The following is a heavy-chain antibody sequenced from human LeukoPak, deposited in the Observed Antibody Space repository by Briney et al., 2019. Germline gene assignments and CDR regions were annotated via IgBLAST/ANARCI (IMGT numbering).Heavy chain of an antibody. Sequence: GGSLRLSWAAAGITISYCWMGWGRQAPGRGLGLVANIKPDESENCLADSVTGRFTISSDNAETSLFLQMNSLRPDDTAFYFCVKLVVVTATYWYFDAWGRGTPITVSS. J-gene: IGHJ2*01. CDR2: IKPDESEN. CDR3: VKLVVVTATYWYFDA. D-gene: IGHD2-21*02. CDR1: GITISYCW. V-gene: IGHV3-7*01.